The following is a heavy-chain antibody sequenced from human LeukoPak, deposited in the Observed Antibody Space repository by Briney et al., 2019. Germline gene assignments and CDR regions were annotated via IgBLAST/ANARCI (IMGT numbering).Heavy chain of an antibody. CDR2: ISSSSSYI. Sequence: GGSLRLSCAASGFTFSSYSMNWVRQAPGKGLEWVSSISSSSSYIYYADSVKGRFTISRDNAKNSLYLQMNSLRAEDTAVYYCAREVVVVPAAISKKKNYYYYVMDVWGQGTTVTVSS. V-gene: IGHV3-21*01. J-gene: IGHJ6*02. D-gene: IGHD2-2*01. CDR1: GFTFSSYS. CDR3: AREVVVVPAAISKKKNYYYYVMDV.